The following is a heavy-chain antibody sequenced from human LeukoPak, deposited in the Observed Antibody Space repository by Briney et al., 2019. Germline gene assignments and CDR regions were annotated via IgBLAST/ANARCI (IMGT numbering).Heavy chain of an antibody. CDR3: ARGSPKLDS. CDR2: ISHSGTT. V-gene: IGHV4-34*01. CDR1: GGSFSVYY. J-gene: IGHJ5*01. Sequence: PSETLSLTRVVYGGSFSVYYWSWIRQPPGKGLEWVGEISHSGTTNYNPALKRRVTMSVDTSKNQVSLKLSSVTAADTAVYFCARGSPKLDSWGRGTLVIVSS.